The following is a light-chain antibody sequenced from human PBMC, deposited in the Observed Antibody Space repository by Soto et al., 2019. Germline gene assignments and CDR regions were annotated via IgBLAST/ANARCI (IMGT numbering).Light chain of an antibody. CDR3: QHYNSYPEA. J-gene: IGKJ1*01. CDR2: KAS. V-gene: IGKV1-5*03. CDR1: QTISSW. Sequence: DIQMTQYPSTLSVSVGDRVTITCRASQTISSWLAWYQQKPGKAPKLLIYKASTLKSGVPSRLRGSGYGTELTITISSMKHDDFETYYCQHYNSYPEAFGQGTKVDI.